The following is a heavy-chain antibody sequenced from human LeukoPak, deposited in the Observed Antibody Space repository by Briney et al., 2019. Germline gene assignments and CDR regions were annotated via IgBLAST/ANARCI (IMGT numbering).Heavy chain of an antibody. D-gene: IGHD3-10*01. CDR3: ARAPYYGSGSYYPY. CDR2: ISAYNGNT. J-gene: IGHJ4*02. CDR1: GYTFTSYG. Sequence: ASVKVSCKASGYTFTSYGISWVRQAPGQGLEWMGWISAYNGNTNYAQKLQGRVTMTTDTSTSTAYMELRSLRSEDTAVYYCARAPYYGSGSYYPYWGQGTLVTVSS. V-gene: IGHV1-18*01.